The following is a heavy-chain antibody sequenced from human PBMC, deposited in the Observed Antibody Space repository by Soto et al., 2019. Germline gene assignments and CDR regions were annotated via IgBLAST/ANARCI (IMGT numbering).Heavy chain of an antibody. CDR2: IIPIFGTA. V-gene: IGHV1-69*01. Sequence: QVQLVQSGAEVKKPGSSVKVSCKASGGTFSSYAISWVRQAPGQGLEWMGGIIPIFGTANYAPKFQGRVTITADESTSTAYMELSSLRSEDTAVYYCASSYDSSGYYYPTYYFDYWGQGTLVTVSS. D-gene: IGHD3-22*01. J-gene: IGHJ4*02. CDR3: ASSYDSSGYYYPTYYFDY. CDR1: GGTFSSYA.